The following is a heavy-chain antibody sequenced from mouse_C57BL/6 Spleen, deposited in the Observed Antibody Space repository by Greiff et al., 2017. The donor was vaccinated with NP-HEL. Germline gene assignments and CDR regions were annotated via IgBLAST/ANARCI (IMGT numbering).Heavy chain of an antibody. Sequence: VKLMESGAELARPGASVKLSCKASGYTFTSYGISWVKQRTGQGLEWIGEIYPRSGNTYYNEKFKGKATLTADKSSSTAYMELRSLTSEDSAVYFCARWGGGDYWGQGTSVTVSS. CDR3: ARWGGGDY. CDR1: GYTFTSYG. CDR2: IYPRSGNT. V-gene: IGHV1-81*01. J-gene: IGHJ4*01.